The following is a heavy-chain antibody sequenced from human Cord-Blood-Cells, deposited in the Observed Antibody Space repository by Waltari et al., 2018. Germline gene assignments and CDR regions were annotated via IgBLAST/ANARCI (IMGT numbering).Heavy chain of an antibody. CDR1: GGSFSGYY. D-gene: IGHD3-22*01. V-gene: IGHV4-34*01. CDR3: ARDDSSGYYFDY. CDR2: INHSGST. Sequence: QVQLQQWGAGLLKPSETLSLTCAVYGGSFSGYYWSWIRQPPGKGLEWIGEINHSGSTNDNPSLKSRVTISVDTSKNQFSLKLSSVTAADTAVYYCARDDSSGYYFDYWGQGTLVTVSS. J-gene: IGHJ4*02.